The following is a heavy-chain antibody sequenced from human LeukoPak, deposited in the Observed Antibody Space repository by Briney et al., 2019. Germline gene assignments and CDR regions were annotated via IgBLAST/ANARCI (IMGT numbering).Heavy chain of an antibody. CDR2: ISGSGGST. CDR3: AKDPLRPSKTRIVNWFDP. Sequence: GGSLRLSCAASGFTFSSYAMSWVRQAPGKGLEWVSAISGSGGSTYYADSVKGRFTISRDNSKNTLYLQMNSLRAEDTAVYYCAKDPLRPSKTRIVNWFDPWGQGTLVTVSS. V-gene: IGHV3-23*01. CDR1: GFTFSSYA. D-gene: IGHD2-15*01. J-gene: IGHJ5*02.